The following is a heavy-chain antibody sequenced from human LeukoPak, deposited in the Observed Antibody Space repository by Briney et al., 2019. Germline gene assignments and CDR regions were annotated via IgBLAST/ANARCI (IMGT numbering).Heavy chain of an antibody. D-gene: IGHD3-16*02. J-gene: IGHJ4*02. V-gene: IGHV3-74*01. CDR2: INSDGRST. Sequence: GGSLTLSCAASGFTFSSYWMHWVRQAPGKGLVWVSRINSDGRSTTYADSVKGRFTISRDNAKNTLYLQMNSLRAEDTAVYYCARDLPYYDYVWGSYRYTDYFDYWGQGTLVTVSS. CDR3: ARDLPYYDYVWGSYRYTDYFDY. CDR1: GFTFSSYW.